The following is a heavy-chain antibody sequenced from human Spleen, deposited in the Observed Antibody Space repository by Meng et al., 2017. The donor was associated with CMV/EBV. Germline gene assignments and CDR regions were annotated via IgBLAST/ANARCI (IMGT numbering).Heavy chain of an antibody. CDR2: ISYDGSNK. CDR1: GFTFSSYA. Sequence: GGSLRLSCAASGFTFSSYAMHWVRQAPGKGLEWVAVISYDGSNKYYADSVKGRFTISRDNSKNTLYLQMNSLRAEDTGMYYCTRVRYDWNDVPFDYWGQGTLVTVSS. V-gene: IGHV3-30*04. CDR3: TRVRYDWNDVPFDY. J-gene: IGHJ4*02. D-gene: IGHD1-20*01.